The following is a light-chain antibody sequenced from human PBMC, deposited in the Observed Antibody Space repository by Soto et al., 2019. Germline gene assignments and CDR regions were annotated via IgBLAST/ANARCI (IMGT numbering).Light chain of an antibody. CDR1: SSDVGVGYNY. CDR3: SSYRISNTQV. J-gene: IGLJ1*01. Sequence: QSALTQPASVSGSPGQSITISCTGTSSDVGVGYNYVSWYQQHPGKAPKLMIYDVNNRPSGVSNRFSGSKSGNTASLTISGLQAEDEADYYCSSYRISNTQVFGTGIKLTVL. CDR2: DVN. V-gene: IGLV2-14*01.